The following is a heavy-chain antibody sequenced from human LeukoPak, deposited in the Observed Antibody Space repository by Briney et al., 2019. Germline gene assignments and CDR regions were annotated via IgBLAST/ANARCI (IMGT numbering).Heavy chain of an antibody. CDR1: GFTFSNYW. D-gene: IGHD4/OR15-4a*01. CDR2: IYSDNT. Sequence: GGSLRLSCAASGFTFSNYWMHWVRQDPGKGLEWVSFIYSDNTHYSDSVKGRFTISRDNSKNTLYLQMNSLRAEDTAVYYCARRAGAYSHPCDYWGQGTLVTVSS. J-gene: IGHJ4*02. CDR3: ARRAGAYSHPCDY. V-gene: IGHV3-53*01.